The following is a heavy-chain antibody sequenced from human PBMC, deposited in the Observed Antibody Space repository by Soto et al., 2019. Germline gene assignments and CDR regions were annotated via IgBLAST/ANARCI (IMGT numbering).Heavy chain of an antibody. CDR3: VIVDNYVPPTPQDV. J-gene: IGHJ6*02. CDR1: GYIFVNYG. CDR2: ISPYTGNT. D-gene: IGHD3-16*01. Sequence: ASVKVSCKASGYIFVNYGIAWVRQAPRQGLEWMGWISPYTGNTHSASKVQGRLTMTTDTSTSTAYMDLGSLTSDDTAVYYCVIVDNYVPPTPQDVWGQGTTVTVSS. V-gene: IGHV1-18*01.